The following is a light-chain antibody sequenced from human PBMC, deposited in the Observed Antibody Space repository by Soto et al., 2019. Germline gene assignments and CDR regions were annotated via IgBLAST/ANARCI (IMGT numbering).Light chain of an antibody. J-gene: IGKJ1*01. Sequence: DSQMTQSPSSVSASVGNRVTITCRASQDIFNYLAWYQQKPGKAPKLLIYAASTLHSGVPSRFSGSGSGTDFALTISSLQTEDVATYYCQNYFSTPRTFGQGTKVDIK. V-gene: IGKV1-27*01. CDR3: QNYFSTPRT. CDR1: QDIFNY. CDR2: AAS.